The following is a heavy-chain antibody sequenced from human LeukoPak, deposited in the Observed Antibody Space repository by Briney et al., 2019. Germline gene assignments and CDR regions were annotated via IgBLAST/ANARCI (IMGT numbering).Heavy chain of an antibody. CDR3: ARRYSSSWSRTPFDY. CDR1: GFTFSSYW. D-gene: IGHD6-13*01. V-gene: IGHV3-7*01. CDR2: IKQDGSEK. Sequence: GGSLRLSCAASGFTFSSYWMSWVRQAPGKGLEWVANIKQDGSEKYYVDSVKGRFTISRDNAKNSLYLQMNSLRAEDTAVYYCARRYSSSWSRTPFDYRGQGTLVTVSS. J-gene: IGHJ4*02.